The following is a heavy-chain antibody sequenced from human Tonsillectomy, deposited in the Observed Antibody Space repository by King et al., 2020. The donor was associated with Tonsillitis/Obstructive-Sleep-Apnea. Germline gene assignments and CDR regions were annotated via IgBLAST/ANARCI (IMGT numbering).Heavy chain of an antibody. CDR3: AMGGNIAEVPGAYIYYDGRDV. V-gene: IGHV3-30*04. CDR1: GFTFSNYT. CDR2: ISFDGNNK. Sequence: VQLVESGGGVVQPGRSLRLSCAVSGFTFSNYTMHWVRQAPGKGLEWVAVISFDGNNKYYADSVKGRFTVSRDNSKNTLYVRMNFLRAEDTAVYFCAMGGNIAEVPGAYIYYDGRDVWGKGTTVTVSS. J-gene: IGHJ6*04. D-gene: IGHD2-2*01.